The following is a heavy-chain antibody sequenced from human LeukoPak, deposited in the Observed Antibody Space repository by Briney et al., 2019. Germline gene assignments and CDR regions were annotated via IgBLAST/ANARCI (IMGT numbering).Heavy chain of an antibody. Sequence: ASVKVSCKASGYTFTSYGISWVRQAPGQGLEWMGWISAYNGNTNHAQKLQGRVTMTTDTSTSTAYMELRSLRSDDTAVYYCARDRKIAVAASFDYWGQGTLATVSS. CDR2: ISAYNGNT. CDR3: ARDRKIAVAASFDY. V-gene: IGHV1-18*01. J-gene: IGHJ4*02. D-gene: IGHD6-19*01. CDR1: GYTFTSYG.